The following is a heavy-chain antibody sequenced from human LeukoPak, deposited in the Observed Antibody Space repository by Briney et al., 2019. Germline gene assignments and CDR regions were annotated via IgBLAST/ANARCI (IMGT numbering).Heavy chain of an antibody. CDR3: AKIDLVVTAPYFDY. D-gene: IGHD2-21*02. CDR2: IYYSGST. J-gene: IGHJ4*01. CDR1: GGSISSVSYY. Sequence: KSSETLSLTCTVSGGSISSVSYYWSWIREPAGKGLEWIGYIYYSGSTNYNPSLKSRVTISLDTSKNQFSLNLSSVTAADTAVYYCAKIDLVVTAPYFDYWGHGTLVTVSS. V-gene: IGHV4-61*10.